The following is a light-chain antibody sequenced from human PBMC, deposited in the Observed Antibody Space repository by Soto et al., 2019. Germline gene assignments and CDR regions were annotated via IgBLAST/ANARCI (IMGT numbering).Light chain of an antibody. J-gene: IGKJ2*01. CDR3: QQLNSDWYA. CDR1: QGISTY. Sequence: DIQLTQSPSFLSASVGDRVTITCRASQGISTYLAWYLQRPGKAPKLLIYGASTLQSGVPSRFSSSVSGTEFTLTISSLQPEDFGTYYCQQLNSDWYAFGQGTKLEIK. CDR2: GAS. V-gene: IGKV1-9*01.